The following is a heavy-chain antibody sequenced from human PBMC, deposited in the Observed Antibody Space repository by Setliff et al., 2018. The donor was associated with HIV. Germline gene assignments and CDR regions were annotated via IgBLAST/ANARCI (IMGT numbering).Heavy chain of an antibody. CDR1: GGSISSGSYY. CDR3: ARTTYSGSYFNDS. D-gene: IGHD1-26*01. J-gene: IGHJ5*01. Sequence: SETLSLTCTVSGGSISSGSYYWSWIRQPAGKGLEWIGRIYYSGSTYYSPSLKSRVTISEDTSKNQFSLKLSSVTAADTAVYYCARTTYSGSYFNDSWGQGTLVTVSS. V-gene: IGHV4-61*02. CDR2: IYYSGST.